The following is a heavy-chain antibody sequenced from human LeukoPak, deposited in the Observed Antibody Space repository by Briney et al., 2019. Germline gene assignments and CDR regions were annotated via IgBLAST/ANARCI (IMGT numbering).Heavy chain of an antibody. CDR2: IGRSGGST. V-gene: IGHV3-23*01. CDR3: AKLTCSSTSCVYSRFDP. Sequence: GGSLRLSCAASGFTFSSYAMSWVRQAPGRGLEWVSAIGRSGGSTYYADSVKGRFTISRDNSKNTLYLQMNSLRAEDTAVYYCAKLTCSSTSCVYSRFDPWGQGTLVTVSS. J-gene: IGHJ5*02. D-gene: IGHD2-2*01. CDR1: GFTFSSYA.